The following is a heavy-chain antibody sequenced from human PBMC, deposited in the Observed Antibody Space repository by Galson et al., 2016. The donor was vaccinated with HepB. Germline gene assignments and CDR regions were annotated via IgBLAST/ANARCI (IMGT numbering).Heavy chain of an antibody. CDR1: GYTFTDYY. V-gene: IGHV1-2*04. J-gene: IGHJ4*02. D-gene: IGHD3-22*01. CDR3: ARSSGSYDQPFDY. CDR2: VNPKTGGT. Sequence: SVKVSCKASGYTFTDYYIHWVRQAPGQGLEWMGRVNPKTGGTNSAQKFQGWVTMSRDTSIITAYMELSRLRSDDTAVYYCARSSGSYDQPFDYWGQGTLVTVSS.